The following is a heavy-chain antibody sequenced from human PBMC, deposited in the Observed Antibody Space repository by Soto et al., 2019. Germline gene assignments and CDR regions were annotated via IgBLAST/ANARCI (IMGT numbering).Heavy chain of an antibody. V-gene: IGHV1-18*01. CDR2: ISAYNGNT. CDR3: ARVRCSSTSCYPFDY. D-gene: IGHD2-2*01. J-gene: IGHJ4*02. Sequence: ASVKVSCKASGYTFTSYGISWVRQDPGQGLEWMGWISAYNGNTNYAQKLQGRVTMTTDTSTSTAYMELRSLRSDDTAVYYCARVRCSSTSCYPFDYWGQGTLVTVSS. CDR1: GYTFTSYG.